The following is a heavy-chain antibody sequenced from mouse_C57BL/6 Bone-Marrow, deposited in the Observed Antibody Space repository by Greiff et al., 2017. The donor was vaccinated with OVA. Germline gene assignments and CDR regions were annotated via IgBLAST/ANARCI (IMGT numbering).Heavy chain of an antibody. CDR3: ARIGEIYYGYDDY. CDR2: IWWDDDK. CDR1: GFSLSTFGMG. V-gene: IGHV8-8*01. J-gene: IGHJ2*01. Sequence: QVTLKVSGPGILQPSQTLSLTCSFSGFSLSTFGMGVGWLRQPSGKGLEWLVHIWWDDDKYYNTALKSRLTISKDTSKNQIFLKIANVDTADTATYYCARIGEIYYGYDDYWGQGTTLTVSS. D-gene: IGHD2-2*01.